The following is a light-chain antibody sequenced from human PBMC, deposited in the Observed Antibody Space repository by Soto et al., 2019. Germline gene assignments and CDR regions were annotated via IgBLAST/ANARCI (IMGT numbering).Light chain of an antibody. CDR1: QSVSNNY. V-gene: IGKV3-20*01. J-gene: IGKJ1*01. CDR2: GAS. Sequence: SVLTQSPCTLSLSPGERAPLSCRASQSVSNNYLAWYQQKPGQAPRLLIYGASNRATGIPDRFSGSGSGTDFTLTISRLEPEDFAVYYCQQYGSSGTFGQGSKVAIK. CDR3: QQYGSSGT.